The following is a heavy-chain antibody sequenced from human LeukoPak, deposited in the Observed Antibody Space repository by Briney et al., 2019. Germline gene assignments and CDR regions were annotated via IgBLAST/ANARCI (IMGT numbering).Heavy chain of an antibody. J-gene: IGHJ4*02. D-gene: IGHD6-13*01. V-gene: IGHV3-53*01. CDR1: GFTVSSNY. CDR3: ARNKAGLSSSWYYFDY. Sequence: PGGSLRLSCAASGFTVSSNYMSWVRQAPGKGLEWVSVIYSGGSTYYADSVKGRFTISRDNSKNTLYLQMNSLRAEDTAVYYCARNKAGLSSSWYYFDYWGQGTLVTVSS. CDR2: IYSGGST.